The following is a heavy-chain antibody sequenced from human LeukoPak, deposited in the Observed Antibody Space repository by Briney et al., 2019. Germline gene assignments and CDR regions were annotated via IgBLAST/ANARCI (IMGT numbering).Heavy chain of an antibody. CDR3: AREMMGVTFDS. J-gene: IGHJ4*02. CDR1: GFTFSDYY. CDR2: ISSSGDTI. V-gene: IGHV3-11*01. D-gene: IGHD1-26*01. Sequence: GGSLRLSCAASGFTFSDYYMSWIRQAPGKGLEWISYISSSGDTIAYADSVKGRCTISRDNAKNSLYLQMNSLRAAGTAVYYCAREMMGVTFDSWGQGTPVTVSP.